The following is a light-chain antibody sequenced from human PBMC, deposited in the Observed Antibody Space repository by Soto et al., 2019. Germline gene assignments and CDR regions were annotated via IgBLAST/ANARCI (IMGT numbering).Light chain of an antibody. CDR3: QQYGSSPGT. Sequence: DIVLTQSPGTLSLSPGERATLSCRASQSVSGNYFAWYQQKPGQAPRLLIYAVSGRATGIPDRFSGSGSGTDFTLTISRLEPEDFAVYSCQQYGSSPGTFGKGTKLEIK. CDR1: QSVSGNY. CDR2: AVS. V-gene: IGKV3-20*01. J-gene: IGKJ2*01.